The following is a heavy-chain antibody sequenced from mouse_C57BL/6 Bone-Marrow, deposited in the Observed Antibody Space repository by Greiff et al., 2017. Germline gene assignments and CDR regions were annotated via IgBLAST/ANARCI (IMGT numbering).Heavy chain of an antibody. V-gene: IGHV5-12*01. J-gene: IGHJ4*01. CDR3: ARRLLDWKAMDD. CDR1: GFTFSDYY. D-gene: IGHD1-1*01. CDR2: ISNGGGST. Sequence: EVKVEESGGGLVQPGGSLKLSCAASGFTFSDYYMYWVRQTPEKRLEWVAYISNGGGSTYYPDTVKGRFTISRDNAKNTLFLQMSRLKSEDTAMYYCARRLLDWKAMDDWGQGTSVTVSS.